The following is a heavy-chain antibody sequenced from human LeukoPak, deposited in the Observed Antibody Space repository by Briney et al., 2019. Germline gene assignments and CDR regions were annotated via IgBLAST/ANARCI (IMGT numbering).Heavy chain of an antibody. CDR2: IYHSGST. Sequence: SETLSLTCTVSGYSISSGYYWGWIRQPPGKGLEWIGSIYHSGSTYYNPSLKSRVTISVDTSKNQFSLKLSSVTAADTAVYYCATITPFDYWGQGTLVTVSS. CDR3: ATITPFDY. D-gene: IGHD1-14*01. J-gene: IGHJ4*02. V-gene: IGHV4-38-2*02. CDR1: GYSISSGYY.